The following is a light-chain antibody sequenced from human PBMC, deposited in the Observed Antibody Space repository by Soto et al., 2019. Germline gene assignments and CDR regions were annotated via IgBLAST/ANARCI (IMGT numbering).Light chain of an antibody. CDR3: QQYYSWPRT. CDR2: AAS. V-gene: IGKV3-15*01. CDR1: QSVGTN. J-gene: IGKJ1*01. Sequence: EIVLNKYPGTLSVSHGERATLSCRASQSVGTNLAWYQQKPGQAPRLLIYAASTRATGIPAWFSGSGSGTEFTLTISSLQSEDFAVYYCQQYYSWPRTFGQGTKVDI.